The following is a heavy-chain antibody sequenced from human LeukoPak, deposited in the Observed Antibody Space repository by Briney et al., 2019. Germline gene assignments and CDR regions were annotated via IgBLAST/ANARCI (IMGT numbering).Heavy chain of an antibody. CDR1: GGSISRHF. Sequence: PSETLSLTCTVSGGSISRHFWSWIRQPAGKGLEWIGRIYSSGSTNYSPSLKSRAIMSVDMSKNQFSLNLTSVTAADTAVYYCARDLSNGLTYSPFDYWGQGTLATVSS. V-gene: IGHV4-4*07. J-gene: IGHJ4*02. CDR3: ARDLSNGLTYSPFDY. CDR2: IYSSGST. D-gene: IGHD2-8*01.